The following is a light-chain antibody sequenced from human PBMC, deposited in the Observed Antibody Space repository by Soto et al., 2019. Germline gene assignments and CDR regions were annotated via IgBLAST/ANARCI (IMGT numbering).Light chain of an antibody. CDR2: DAS. V-gene: IGKV3-11*01. Sequence: EMVLTQSPATLSLSPGERATLSYSASQSVSSYLAWYQQKPGQAPRLLIYDASNRATGIPARFSGSGSGTDFTLTISSLEPEDFAVYYCQQRSNWPPYTFGQGTKLEIK. CDR1: QSVSSY. CDR3: QQRSNWPPYT. J-gene: IGKJ2*01.